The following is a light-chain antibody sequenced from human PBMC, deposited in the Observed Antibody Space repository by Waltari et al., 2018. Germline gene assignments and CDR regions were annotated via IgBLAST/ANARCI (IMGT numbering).Light chain of an antibody. CDR1: KWGDKY. V-gene: IGLV3-1*01. CDR2: QDS. J-gene: IGLJ2*01. CDR3: QALHSSTVV. Sequence: SYELTQPPSVSVSPGQTASITCSGDKWGDKYVCWYQQKPGQSPMLVIYQDSKRPPGIPERFSGSNSGHTATLTIRGSQSMDEADYYCQALHSSTVVFGGGTKLTVL.